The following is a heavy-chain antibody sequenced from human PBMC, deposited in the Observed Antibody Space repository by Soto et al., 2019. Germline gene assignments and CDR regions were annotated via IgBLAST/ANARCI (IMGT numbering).Heavy chain of an antibody. D-gene: IGHD2-2*01. CDR1: RCAFNKYG. J-gene: IGHJ4*02. V-gene: IGHV3-21*01. CDR3: AREDSIIIPAVSDF. Sequence: PGGALRPSCTVSRCAFNKYGINWGPPAPGKGLEWVSSISKSDYTYYSDSVKGRFAISRDNAKSSVSLQMNTLRVEDTAVYYCAREDSIIIPAVSDFWGQGTLVTSPQ. CDR2: ISKSDYT.